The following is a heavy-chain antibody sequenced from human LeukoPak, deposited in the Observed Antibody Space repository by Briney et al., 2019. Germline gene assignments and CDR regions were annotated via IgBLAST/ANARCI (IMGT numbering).Heavy chain of an antibody. CDR3: ARGLTESVDTAMVTKALYYFDY. J-gene: IGHJ4*02. V-gene: IGHV4-34*01. CDR1: GGSFSGYY. CDR2: TNHSGST. Sequence: SETLSLTCAVYGGSFSGYYWSWIRQPPGKGLEWIGETNHSGSTNYNPSLKSRVTISVDTSKNQFSLKLSSVTAADTAVYYCARGLTESVDTAMVTKALYYFDYWGQGTLVTVSS. D-gene: IGHD5-18*01.